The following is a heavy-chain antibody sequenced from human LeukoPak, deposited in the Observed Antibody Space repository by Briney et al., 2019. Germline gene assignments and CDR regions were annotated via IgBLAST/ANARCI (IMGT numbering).Heavy chain of an antibody. V-gene: IGHV3-9*01. J-gene: IGHJ6*02. CDR3: TKDIGKFYTSGWNYFSMDV. D-gene: IGHD6-19*01. CDR2: ISLNSGII. Sequence: GGSLRLSCAASGFNFDTYAMHWVRQAPGKGLEWVSSISLNSGIIDYADSVKGRFTISRDNAKNSLYLQMNSLRAEDTALYYCTKDIGKFYTSGWNYFSMDVWGQGTTVTVSS. CDR1: GFNFDTYA.